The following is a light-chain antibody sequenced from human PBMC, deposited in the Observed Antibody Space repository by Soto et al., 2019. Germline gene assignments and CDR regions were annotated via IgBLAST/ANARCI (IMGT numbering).Light chain of an antibody. J-gene: IGKJ4*02. CDR2: AAS. V-gene: IGKV1-16*01. CDR3: QQYYSYPCT. Sequence: PMTQSPSSLSASVGDRVTLACRASQGISNYLAWYQQKAGKVPKLLIYAASNLQSGVPSRFSGSGSGTDFTLTISCLQSEDFATYYCQQYYSYPCTFGGGTKVDIK. CDR1: QGISNY.